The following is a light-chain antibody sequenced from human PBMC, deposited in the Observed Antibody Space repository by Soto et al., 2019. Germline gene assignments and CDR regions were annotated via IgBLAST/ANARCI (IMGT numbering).Light chain of an antibody. Sequence: IQMTQSPSTLSASVGDRVTITCRASQSISSWLAWYQQKPGKAPNLLIYTASSLQSGVPSRFSGSGSGTDVTLTISSLQPEDFATYYCIQDYNYPLTFGGGTKV. CDR3: IQDYNYPLT. V-gene: IGKV1-6*01. J-gene: IGKJ4*01. CDR1: QSISSW. CDR2: TAS.